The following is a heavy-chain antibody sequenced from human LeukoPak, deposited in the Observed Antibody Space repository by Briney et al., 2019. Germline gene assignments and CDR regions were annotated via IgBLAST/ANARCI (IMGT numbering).Heavy chain of an antibody. CDR1: GGSISSGGYY. J-gene: IGHJ4*02. D-gene: IGHD1-7*01. CDR3: ARAPRGGTAVDY. V-gene: IGHV4-31*03. Sequence: SETLSLTCTVSGGSISSGGYYWSWIRQHPGKGLEWIGYIYYSGSTYYNPSLKSRVTISVDTSKNQFSLKLSSVTAADTAVYYCARAPRGGTAVDYWAREPWSPSPQ. CDR2: IYYSGST.